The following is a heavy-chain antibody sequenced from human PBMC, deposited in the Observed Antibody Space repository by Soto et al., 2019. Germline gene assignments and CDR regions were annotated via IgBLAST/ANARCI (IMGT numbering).Heavy chain of an antibody. CDR1: GGSISSGGYS. V-gene: IGHV4-61*08. J-gene: IGHJ4*02. CDR2: IYYSGST. Sequence: PSETLSLTCAVSGGSISSGGYSWSWIRQPPGKGLEWIGYIYYSGSTNYNPSLKSRVTISVDTSKNQFSLKLSSVTAADTAVYYCARDQTFNSPAYWGQGTLVTVSS. CDR3: ARDQTFNSPAY. D-gene: IGHD3-16*01.